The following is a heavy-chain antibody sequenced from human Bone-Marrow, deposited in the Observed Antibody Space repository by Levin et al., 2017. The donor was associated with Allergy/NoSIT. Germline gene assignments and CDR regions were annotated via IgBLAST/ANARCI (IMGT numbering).Heavy chain of an antibody. CDR3: TTVALEPISTRDAVLDY. D-gene: IGHD2-2*01. V-gene: IGHV3-15*07. CDR2: IKSKTDGGTT. CDR1: GFTFSNAW. J-gene: IGHJ4*02. Sequence: TAGGSLRLSCAASGFTFSNAWMNWVRQAPGKGLEWVGRIKSKTDGGTTDYAAPVKGRFTISRDDSKNTLYLQMNSLKTEDTAVYYCTTVALEPISTRDAVLDYWGQGTLVTVSS.